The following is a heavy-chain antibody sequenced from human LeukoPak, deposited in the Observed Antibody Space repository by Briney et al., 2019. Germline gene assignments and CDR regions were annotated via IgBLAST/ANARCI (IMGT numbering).Heavy chain of an antibody. CDR1: GYRFTNYW. CDR3: ARYTDHYYFDY. J-gene: IGHJ4*02. D-gene: IGHD1-1*01. CDR2: IYPGDSDT. V-gene: IGHV5-51*01. Sequence: GESLKISCKGSGYRFTNYWIGWVRQMPGKGLEWMGIIYPGDSDTRYSPSFQGQVTISADKSISTAYLQWSSLNTSDTAIYYCARYTDHYYFDYWGQGTLVTVSS.